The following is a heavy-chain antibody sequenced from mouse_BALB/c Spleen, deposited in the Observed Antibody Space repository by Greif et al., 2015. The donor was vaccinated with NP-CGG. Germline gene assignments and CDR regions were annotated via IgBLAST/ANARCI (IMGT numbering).Heavy chain of an antibody. V-gene: IGHV1-18*01. Sequence: VQLKESGPELVKPGASVKIPCKASGYTFTDYNMDWVKQSHGKSLEWIGDINPNNGGTIYNQKFKGKATLTVDKSSSTAYMELRSLTSEDTAVYYCARFEAGFAYWGQGTLVTVSA. CDR1: GYTFTDYN. CDR2: INPNNGGT. J-gene: IGHJ3*01. CDR3: ARFEAGFAY.